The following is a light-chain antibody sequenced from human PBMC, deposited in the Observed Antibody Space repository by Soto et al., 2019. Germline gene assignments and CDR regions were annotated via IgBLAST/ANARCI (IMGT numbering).Light chain of an antibody. CDR2: EVS. Sequence: QSALTQPASVSGSPGQSITISCTGTSSDVGGHNYVSWYQHHPGKAPKLMIYEVSNRPSGVSNRFSSSKSGNTASLTISGLQAEDEADYYCSSYTSSSTPYVFGTGTKLTVL. V-gene: IGLV2-14*01. CDR1: SSDVGGHNY. J-gene: IGLJ1*01. CDR3: SSYTSSSTPYV.